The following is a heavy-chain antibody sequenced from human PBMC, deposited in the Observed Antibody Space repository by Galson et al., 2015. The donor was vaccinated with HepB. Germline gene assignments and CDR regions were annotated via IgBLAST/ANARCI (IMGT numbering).Heavy chain of an antibody. V-gene: IGHV1-18*01. CDR3: ARDLASSSSWYYYYYYMDV. J-gene: IGHJ6*03. D-gene: IGHD6-13*01. Sequence: SVKVSCKASGYTFTSYGISWVRQAPGQGLEWMGWISAYNGNTNYAQKLQGRVTMTTDTSTSTAYMELRSLRSDDTAVYYCARDLASSSSWYYYYYYMDVWGKGTTVTVSS. CDR1: GYTFTSYG. CDR2: ISAYNGNT.